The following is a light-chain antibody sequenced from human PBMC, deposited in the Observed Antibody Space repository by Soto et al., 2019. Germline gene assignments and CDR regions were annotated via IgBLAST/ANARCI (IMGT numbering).Light chain of an antibody. Sequence: EIVLTQSRGTLSLSPGERATLSCRASQSVSSRYLAWYQQKPGQAPRLLIYDASYRAPGIPDRLSGSGSGTDFTLSISRLEPEDFAVYYCQQYGSSYTFGPGTKVDIK. CDR1: QSVSSRY. J-gene: IGKJ3*01. CDR3: QQYGSSYT. V-gene: IGKV3-20*01. CDR2: DAS.